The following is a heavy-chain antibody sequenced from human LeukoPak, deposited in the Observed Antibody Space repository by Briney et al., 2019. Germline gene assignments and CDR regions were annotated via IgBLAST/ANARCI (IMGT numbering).Heavy chain of an antibody. CDR2: IYYSGST. CDR3: ARRQASYGSGSYGHDY. CDR1: GGSISSSSYY. V-gene: IGHV4-39*01. Sequence: SETLSLTCTVSGGSISSSSYYWGCIRQPPGKGLEWVGSIYYSGSTYYNPSLKSRVTISVDTSKNQFSLNLSSVTAADTAVYYCARRQASYGSGSYGHDYWGQGTLVTVSS. D-gene: IGHD3-10*01. J-gene: IGHJ4*02.